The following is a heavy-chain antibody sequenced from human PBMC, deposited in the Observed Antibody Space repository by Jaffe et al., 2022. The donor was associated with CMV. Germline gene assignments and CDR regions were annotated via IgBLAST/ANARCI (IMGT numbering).Heavy chain of an antibody. CDR3: ALSSGGSGWLFDY. Sequence: DVQLVESGGGVVQPGGSLRLSCAASGFTFSTYDMSWVRQAPGKGLEWVSRISGGGGSTYYGDSVKGRFTISRDNSKNTLYLQMNTLRAEDTAVYHCALSSGGSGWLFDYWGQGALVTVSS. CDR1: GFTFSTYD. J-gene: IGHJ4*02. D-gene: IGHD6-19*01. CDR2: ISGGGGST. V-gene: IGHV3-23*04.